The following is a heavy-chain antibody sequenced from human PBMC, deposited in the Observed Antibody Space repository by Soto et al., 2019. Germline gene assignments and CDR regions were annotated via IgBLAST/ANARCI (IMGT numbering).Heavy chain of an antibody. J-gene: IGHJ4*01. CDR2: IFHSGNA. V-gene: IGHV4-59*01. CDR3: ARAHAPTLPFDY. D-gene: IGHD2-15*01. CDR1: GGSMRNVY. Sequence: LSLTCTVSGGSMRNVYWSWIRQPPGKRLEWIGSIFHSGNAKYNPSLKSRVTISIDTSKSQFSLSLDSVTAADTAVYFCARAHAPTLPFDYWGLGTLVTVSS.